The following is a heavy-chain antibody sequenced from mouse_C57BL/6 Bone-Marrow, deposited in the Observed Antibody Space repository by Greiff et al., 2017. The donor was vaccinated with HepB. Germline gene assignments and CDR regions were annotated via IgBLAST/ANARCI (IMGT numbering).Heavy chain of an antibody. CDR2: IYPRSGNT. CDR1: GYTFTSYG. D-gene: IGHD2-3*01. CDR3: ANGGYYTWFAC. V-gene: IGHV1-81*01. Sequence: QVQLQQSGAEPARPGASVKLSCKASGYTFTSYGISWVKQRTGQGLEWIGEIYPRSGNTYYNEKFKGKATLTADKSSNTAYMELRSLTSEDSAVYFCANGGYYTWFACWGQGTLVTVSA. J-gene: IGHJ3*01.